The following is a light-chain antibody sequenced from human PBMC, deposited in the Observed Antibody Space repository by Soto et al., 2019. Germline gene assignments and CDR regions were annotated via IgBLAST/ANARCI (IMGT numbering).Light chain of an antibody. CDR3: QKRFKWHRFN. Sequence: EIVLTQSPATLSLSPGERATLSCRASQSVSSYLAWYQQKPGQAPRLLIYDASNRATGIPARFSGGGSGTDFTLTISSLESEDFAVYYCQKRFKWHRFNFGQGTKLEIK. V-gene: IGKV3-11*01. CDR1: QSVSSY. J-gene: IGKJ2*01. CDR2: DAS.